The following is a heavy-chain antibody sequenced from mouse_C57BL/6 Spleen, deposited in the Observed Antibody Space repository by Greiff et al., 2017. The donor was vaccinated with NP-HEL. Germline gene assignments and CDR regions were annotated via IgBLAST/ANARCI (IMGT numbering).Heavy chain of an antibody. J-gene: IGHJ4*01. Sequence: VQLQQSGAELVKPGASVKMSCKASGYTFTSYWITWVKQRPGQGLEWIGDIYPGSGSTNYNEKFKSKATLTVDTSSSTAYMQLSSLTSEDSAVYYGARGAYYSNGYYAMDYWGQGTSVTVSS. V-gene: IGHV1-55*01. CDR2: IYPGSGST. CDR3: ARGAYYSNGYYAMDY. CDR1: GYTFTSYW. D-gene: IGHD2-5*01.